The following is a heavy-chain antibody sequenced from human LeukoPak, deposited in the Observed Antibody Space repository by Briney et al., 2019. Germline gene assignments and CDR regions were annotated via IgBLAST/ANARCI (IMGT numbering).Heavy chain of an antibody. CDR3: VKGFSGTYFGMDV. V-gene: IGHV5-51*01. CDR1: GYTFLNYW. D-gene: IGHD3-10*01. J-gene: IGHJ6*02. Sequence: GESLKISCQGSGYTFLNYWIAWVRLVPGKGLEWMGIIYPADSDTTYSPFFESQVYISADKSISTAYLQLSSLKASDTAMYYCVKGFSGTYFGMDVWGQGTTVTVSS. CDR2: IYPADSDT.